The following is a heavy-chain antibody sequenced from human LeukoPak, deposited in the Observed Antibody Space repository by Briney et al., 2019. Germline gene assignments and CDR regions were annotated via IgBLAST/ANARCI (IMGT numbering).Heavy chain of an antibody. J-gene: IGHJ4*02. CDR3: ARSIRRDGYKAIDY. CDR2: ISSSSSTI. CDR1: GFTFSSYS. Sequence: GESLRLSCAASGFTFSSYSMTWVRQAPGKGLEWVSYISSSSSTIYYADSVKGRFTISRDNAKNSLYLQMNSLRDEDTAVYYCARSIRRDGYKAIDYWGQGTLVTVSS. V-gene: IGHV3-48*02. D-gene: IGHD5-24*01.